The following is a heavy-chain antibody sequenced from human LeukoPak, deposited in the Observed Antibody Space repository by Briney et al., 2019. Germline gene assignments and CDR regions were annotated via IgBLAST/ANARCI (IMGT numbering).Heavy chain of an antibody. CDR1: GYTFTSYG. Sequence: ASVKVSCKASGYTFTSYGISWVRQAPGQGLEWMGWISAYNGNTNYAQKLQGRVTMTTDTSTSTAYMELRSLRSDDTAVYYCARVGSSSSWSEYYYYYYMDVWGKGTTVTVSS. J-gene: IGHJ6*03. V-gene: IGHV1-18*01. D-gene: IGHD6-13*01. CDR3: ARVGSSSSWSEYYYYYYMDV. CDR2: ISAYNGNT.